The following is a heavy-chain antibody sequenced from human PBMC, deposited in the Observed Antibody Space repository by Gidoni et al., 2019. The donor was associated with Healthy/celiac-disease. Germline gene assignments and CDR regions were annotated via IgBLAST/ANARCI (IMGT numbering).Heavy chain of an antibody. CDR2: ISSSSSYI. J-gene: IGHJ4*02. CDR3: ARFDSSGY. CDR1: GVPFSSYS. V-gene: IGHV3-21*01. D-gene: IGHD3-22*01. Sequence: EVQLVESGGGLVKPGGSMSLSCAASGVPFSSYSMNWVRQPPGKGLEWVSSISSSSSYIYYADSVKGRFTISRDNAKNSLYLQMNSLRAEDTAVYYCARFDSSGYWGQGTLVTVSS.